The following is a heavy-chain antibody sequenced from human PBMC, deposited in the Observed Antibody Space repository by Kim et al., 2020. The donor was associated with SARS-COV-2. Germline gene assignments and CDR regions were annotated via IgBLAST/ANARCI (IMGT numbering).Heavy chain of an antibody. CDR2: TYYRSKWYN. V-gene: IGHV6-1*01. CDR3: AREIYYYDSSGYYLYLDY. J-gene: IGHJ4*02. CDR1: GDSVSSNSAA. D-gene: IGHD3-22*01. Sequence: SQTLSLTCAISGDSVSSNSAAWNWIRQSPSRGLEWLGRTYYRSKWYNDYAVSVKSRITINPDTSKNQFSLQLNSVTPEDTAVYYCAREIYYYDSSGYYLYLDYWGQGTLVTVSS.